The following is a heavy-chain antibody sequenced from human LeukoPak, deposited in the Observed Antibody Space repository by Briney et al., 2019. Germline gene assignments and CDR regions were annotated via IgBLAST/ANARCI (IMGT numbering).Heavy chain of an antibody. CDR3: ARVSYDSSGAHFDY. CDR1: GGSISSSSYY. D-gene: IGHD3-22*01. Sequence: SETLSLTCTVSGGSISSSSYYWGWIRQPPGKGLEWIGSIYYSESTYYNPSLKSRVAISVDTSKNQFSLKLSSVTAADTAVYYCARVSYDSSGAHFDYWGQGTLVTVSS. J-gene: IGHJ4*02. CDR2: IYYSEST. V-gene: IGHV4-39*07.